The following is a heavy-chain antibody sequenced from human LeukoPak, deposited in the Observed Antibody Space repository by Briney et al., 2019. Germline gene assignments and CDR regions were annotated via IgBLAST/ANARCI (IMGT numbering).Heavy chain of an antibody. CDR1: GFTFSSYD. D-gene: IGHD1-26*01. V-gene: IGHV3-21*01. Sequence: GGSLRLSCAVSGFTFSSYDMNWVRQAPGKGLEWVSSISSSSNYIHYADSVKGRFSISRDNAKNSLYLQMNSLRAEDTAVYFCARDGSGSYLPDYWGQGTLVTVSS. CDR3: ARDGSGSYLPDY. CDR2: ISSSSNYI. J-gene: IGHJ4*02.